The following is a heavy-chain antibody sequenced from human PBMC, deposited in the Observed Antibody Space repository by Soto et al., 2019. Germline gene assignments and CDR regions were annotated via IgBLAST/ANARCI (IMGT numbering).Heavy chain of an antibody. Sequence: QVQLVQSGAAVKKPGSSVKVSCKASGGTFSNYAIAWVRQAPGQGLEWMGGLIPISGTTNYAQKFQGRVTITADESTSTAYMEMRSLRSEDTAVYYCARGPYGYYAKSGNCYAEYFQHWGQGTLVTVSS. V-gene: IGHV1-69*12. CDR3: ARGPYGYYAKSGNCYAEYFQH. CDR2: LIPISGTT. J-gene: IGHJ1*01. D-gene: IGHD3-22*01. CDR1: GGTFSNYA.